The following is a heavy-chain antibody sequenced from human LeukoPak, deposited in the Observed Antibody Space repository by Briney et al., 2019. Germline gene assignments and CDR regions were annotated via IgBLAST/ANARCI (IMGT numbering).Heavy chain of an antibody. Sequence: ASVKVFCKASGYTFTSYGISWVRQAPGQGLEWMGWISAYNGNTNYAQKLQGRVTMTTDTSTSTAYMELRSLRSDDTAVYYCTRTAPNYYDSSGYYFRNYYYYGMDVWGQGTTVTVSS. J-gene: IGHJ6*02. CDR3: TRTAPNYYDSSGYYFRNYYYYGMDV. CDR2: ISAYNGNT. CDR1: GYTFTSYG. D-gene: IGHD3-22*01. V-gene: IGHV1-18*01.